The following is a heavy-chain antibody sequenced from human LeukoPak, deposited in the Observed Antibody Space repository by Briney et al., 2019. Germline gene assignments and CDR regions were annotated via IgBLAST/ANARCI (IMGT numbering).Heavy chain of an antibody. Sequence: GGSLRLSCAASGFTFSSYAMSWVRQAPGKGLEWVSAISGSGGSTYYADSVKGRFTISRDNSKNTLYLQMNSLRGEDTAVYYCASPGYCSGSSCYSGYFQHWGQGTLVTVSS. D-gene: IGHD2-15*01. CDR3: ASPGYCSGSSCYSGYFQH. CDR1: GFTFSSYA. J-gene: IGHJ1*01. CDR2: ISGSGGST. V-gene: IGHV3-23*01.